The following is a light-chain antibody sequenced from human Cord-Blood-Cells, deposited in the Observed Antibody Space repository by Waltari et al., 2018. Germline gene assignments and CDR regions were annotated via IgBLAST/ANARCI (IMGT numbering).Light chain of an antibody. CDR3: QQYNSYSPYT. J-gene: IGKJ2*01. V-gene: IGKV1-5*01. Sequence: DIQMTQSPSTLSASVGDRVTITCRASQGISSWLAWYQQKPGKAPKLLICDASSLESGVPSRFSGSGSGTEFTLTISSLQPDDFATYYCQQYNSYSPYTFGQGTKLEIK. CDR1: QGISSW. CDR2: DAS.